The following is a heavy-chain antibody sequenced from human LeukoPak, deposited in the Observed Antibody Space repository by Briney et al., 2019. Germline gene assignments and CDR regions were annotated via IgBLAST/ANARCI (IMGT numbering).Heavy chain of an antibody. V-gene: IGHV3-21*01. D-gene: IGHD1-7*01. CDR3: ARALYNWNYEADY. CDR2: ISSSSSYI. Sequence: GGSLRLSFAASVFTFSSYSMNWVRQAPGKGLEWVSSISSSSSYIYYADSVKGRFTISRDNAKNSLYLQMNSLRAEDTAVYYCARALYNWNYEADYWGQGTLVTVSS. CDR1: VFTFSSYS. J-gene: IGHJ4*02.